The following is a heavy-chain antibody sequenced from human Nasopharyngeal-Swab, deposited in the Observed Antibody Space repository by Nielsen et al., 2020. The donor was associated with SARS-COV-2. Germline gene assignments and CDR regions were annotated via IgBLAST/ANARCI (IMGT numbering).Heavy chain of an antibody. D-gene: IGHD1-26*01. J-gene: IGHJ4*02. CDR2: IYYSGST. CDR3: ARQVGATVLDY. Sequence: SETLSLTCTVSGGSISSSSYYWGWIRQPPGKGLEWIGGIYYSGSTYYNPSLKSRVTISVDTSKNQFSLKLSSVTAADTAVYYCARQVGATVLDYWGQGTLVTVSS. V-gene: IGHV4-39*01. CDR1: GGSISSSSYY.